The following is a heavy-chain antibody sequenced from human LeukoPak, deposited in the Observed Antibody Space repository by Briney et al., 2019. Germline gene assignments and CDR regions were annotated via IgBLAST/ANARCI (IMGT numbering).Heavy chain of an antibody. CDR2: INHSGST. CDR1: GGSFSGYY. V-gene: IGHV4-34*01. D-gene: IGHD6-13*01. Sequence: PSETLSLTCAVYGGSFSGYYWSWIRQPPGKGLEWIGEINHSGSTNYNPSLKSRVTISVDTSKNQFSLKLSSVTAADTAVYYCASVNNPRIAAAATDYWGQGTLVTVSS. CDR3: ASVNNPRIAAAATDY. J-gene: IGHJ4*02.